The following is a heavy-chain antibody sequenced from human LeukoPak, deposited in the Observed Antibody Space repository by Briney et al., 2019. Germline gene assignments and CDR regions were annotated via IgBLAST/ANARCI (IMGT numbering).Heavy chain of an antibody. J-gene: IGHJ4*02. CDR1: GFTFSSYG. CDR2: ISYDGSSK. Sequence: GGSLRLSCAASGFTFSSYGMHWVRQAPGKGLEWVAVISYDGSSKYYADSVKGRFTISRDNSKNTLYLQMNSLRAEDTAVYYCAKDRDYYGSGSYGDYWGQGTLVTVSS. V-gene: IGHV3-30*18. D-gene: IGHD3-10*01. CDR3: AKDRDYYGSGSYGDY.